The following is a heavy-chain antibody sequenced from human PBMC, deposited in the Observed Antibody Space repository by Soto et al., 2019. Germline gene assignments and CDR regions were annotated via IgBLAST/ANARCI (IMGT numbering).Heavy chain of an antibody. CDR1: GGSISSSSYY. J-gene: IGHJ5*02. D-gene: IGHD5-12*01. Sequence: QLQLQESGPGLVKPSETLSLTCTVSGGSISSSSYYWGWIRQPPGKGLEWIGSIYYSGSTYYNPSLKSRVTISVDTSKNQFSLKLSSVTAADTAVYYCARHPGEEMATILPWGQGTLVTVSS. CDR2: IYYSGST. V-gene: IGHV4-39*01. CDR3: ARHPGEEMATILP.